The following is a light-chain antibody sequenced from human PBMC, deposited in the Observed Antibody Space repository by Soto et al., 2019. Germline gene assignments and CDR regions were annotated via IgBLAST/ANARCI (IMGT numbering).Light chain of an antibody. Sequence: RVMTQSPDTLSVSPGERATLSCRASETVRSNLAWYQQKPGQAPRLLIYAASTRATGIPARFSGSGSGTDFTLTISSLQPEDVAAYYCQKYNSAPLTFGGGTKVDI. J-gene: IGKJ4*01. V-gene: IGKV3D-15*01. CDR1: ETVRSN. CDR3: QKYNSAPLT. CDR2: AAS.